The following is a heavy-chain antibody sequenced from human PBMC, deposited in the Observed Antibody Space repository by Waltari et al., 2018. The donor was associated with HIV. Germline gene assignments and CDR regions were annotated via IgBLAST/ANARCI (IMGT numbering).Heavy chain of an antibody. CDR1: GLPFSAYS. J-gene: IGHJ5*02. CDR3: ARDSRGTSWSLNWFDP. Sequence: EVQLVDSGGGLVKPGGSLRLSCAASGLPFSAYSMNWVRQSQGKGLEWVSSISSSGSFIYYADSVKGRFTISRDNAQNSMYLQMNNLRADDSAMYYCARDSRGTSWSLNWFDPWGQGTLVTVSS. V-gene: IGHV3-21*02. D-gene: IGHD6-13*01. CDR2: ISSSGSFI.